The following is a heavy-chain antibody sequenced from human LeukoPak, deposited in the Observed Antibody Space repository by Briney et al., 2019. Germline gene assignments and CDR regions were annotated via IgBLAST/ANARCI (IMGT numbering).Heavy chain of an antibody. V-gene: IGHV4-4*09. Sequence: SETLSLTCTLSGGALSRVSVSLLVDAAALKQKRVAYIYPRGSAKYNPSLKSRLTISLDTYKNQFSLNLSSVTAADTAVYYCAASPYFDFWTGLKFDSWGQGSLVTVSS. J-gene: IGHJ4*02. D-gene: IGHD3-3*01. CDR3: AASPYFDFWTGLKFDS. CDR1: GGALSRVS. CDR2: IYPRGSA.